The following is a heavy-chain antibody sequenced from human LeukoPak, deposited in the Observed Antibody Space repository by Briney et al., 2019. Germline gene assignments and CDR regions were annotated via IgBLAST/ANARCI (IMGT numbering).Heavy chain of an antibody. CDR2: ISGSGHNT. Sequence: GGSLRLSCAASGFTFSSYAMTWVRQAPGKGLEWVSAISGSGHNTYYADSVKGRFTISRDNSKNTVYLQMNSLRAEDTALYYCAKWRQGTMVYFDYWGQATLVTVSS. J-gene: IGHJ4*02. CDR1: GFTFSSYA. CDR3: AKWRQGTMVYFDY. V-gene: IGHV3-23*01. D-gene: IGHD3-10*01.